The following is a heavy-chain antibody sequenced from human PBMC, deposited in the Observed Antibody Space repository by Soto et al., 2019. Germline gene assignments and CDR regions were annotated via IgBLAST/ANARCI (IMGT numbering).Heavy chain of an antibody. J-gene: IGHJ4*02. Sequence: EGSLRLSCAASGFPFSSYATTWVRQAPGKGLEWVSAISGSVGITYYADSVKGRFTISRDNSKNPLYLQMNSLRAEDTAVYYCAKGATLFPYRSSWPDFDYWGQGTMVTISS. CDR2: ISGSVGIT. CDR3: AKGATLFPYRSSWPDFDY. D-gene: IGHD6-13*01. CDR1: GFPFSSYA. V-gene: IGHV3-23*01.